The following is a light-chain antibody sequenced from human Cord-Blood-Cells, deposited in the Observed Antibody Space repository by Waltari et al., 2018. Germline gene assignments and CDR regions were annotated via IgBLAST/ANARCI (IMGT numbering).Light chain of an antibody. J-gene: IGLJ3*02. CDR3: SSYTSSSWV. CDR1: SSDVGGYNY. Sequence: GSPGQSITISCTGTSSDVGGYNYVSWYQQHPGKAPKLMIYDVSKRPSGVSNRFSGSKSGNTASLTISGLQAEDEADYYCSSYTSSSWVFGGGTKLTVL. CDR2: DVS. V-gene: IGLV2-14*04.